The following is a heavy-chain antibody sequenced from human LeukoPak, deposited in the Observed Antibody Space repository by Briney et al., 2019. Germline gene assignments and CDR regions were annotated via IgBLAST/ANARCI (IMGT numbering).Heavy chain of an antibody. CDR1: GGSISSYY. CDR2: IYYSGST. D-gene: IGHD3-9*01. Sequence: SETLSLTCTVSGGSISSYYWSWIRQPPGKGLEWIGSIYYSGSTYYNPSLKSRVTISVDTSKNQFSLKLSSVTAADTAVYYCARRSAPSYYDILTGYSGNWFDPWGQGTLITVSS. J-gene: IGHJ5*02. CDR3: ARRSAPSYYDILTGYSGNWFDP. V-gene: IGHV4-59*05.